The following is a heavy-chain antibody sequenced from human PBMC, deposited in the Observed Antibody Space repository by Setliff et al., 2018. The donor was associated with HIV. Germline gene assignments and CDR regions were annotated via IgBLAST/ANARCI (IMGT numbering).Heavy chain of an antibody. CDR2: INHSGST. Sequence: SETLSLTCAVYGGSFSGYYWSWIRQSPGKGLEWIGEINHSGSTKYNPSLKSRVTISLDTSKNQFSLRLTSVTAADTAVYYCAREGGTGRSSWYGAYWYDPWGQGTLVTVSS. V-gene: IGHV4-34*01. CDR1: GGSFSGYY. J-gene: IGHJ5*02. D-gene: IGHD6-13*01. CDR3: AREGGTGRSSWYGAYWYDP.